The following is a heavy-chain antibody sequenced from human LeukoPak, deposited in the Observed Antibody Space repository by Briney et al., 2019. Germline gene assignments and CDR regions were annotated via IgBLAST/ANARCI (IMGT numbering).Heavy chain of an antibody. CDR3: ARTQISGPDY. V-gene: IGHV4-59*01. CDR1: GGSIIIYY. D-gene: IGHD3-3*02. CDR2: IYYSGST. Sequence: SETLSLTCTVSGGSIIIYYWSWIRQPPGKGLEWIGYIYYSGSTNYNPSLKSRVTISVDTSKNEFSLKLSSVTAADTAVYYCARTQISGPDYWGQGTLVTVSS. J-gene: IGHJ4*02.